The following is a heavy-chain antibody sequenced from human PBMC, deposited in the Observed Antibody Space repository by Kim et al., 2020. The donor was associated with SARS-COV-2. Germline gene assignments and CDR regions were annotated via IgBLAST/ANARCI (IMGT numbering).Heavy chain of an antibody. D-gene: IGHD6-6*01. CDR3: ATGIAARRDYFDY. J-gene: IGHJ4*02. Sequence: KPGIKSRVNISRDTSKNQFSLKLSSETAADTAVYYCATGIAARRDYFDYWGQGSLVTVSS. V-gene: IGHV4-34*01.